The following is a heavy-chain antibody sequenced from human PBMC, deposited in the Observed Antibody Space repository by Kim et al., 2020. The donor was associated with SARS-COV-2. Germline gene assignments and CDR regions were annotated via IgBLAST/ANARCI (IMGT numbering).Heavy chain of an antibody. Sequence: DYAVSVKSRVTINPDKSKNQCSLQLNSVTPEDTAVYYCTRDTPGQKAFDIWGQGTMVTVSS. V-gene: IGHV6-1*01. CDR3: TRDTPGQKAFDI. J-gene: IGHJ3*02.